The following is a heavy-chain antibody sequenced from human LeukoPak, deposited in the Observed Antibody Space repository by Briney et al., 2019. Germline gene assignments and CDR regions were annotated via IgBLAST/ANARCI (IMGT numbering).Heavy chain of an antibody. V-gene: IGHV4-34*01. Sequence: PSETLSLTCAVYGGSFSGYYWSWIRQPPGKGLEWIGEINHSGSTNYNPSLKSRVTISVDRSKNQFSLKLSSVTAADTAVYYCARHGRTKPFDYWGQGTPVTVSS. J-gene: IGHJ4*02. CDR1: GGSFSGYY. CDR2: INHSGST. CDR3: ARHGRTKPFDY. D-gene: IGHD2-8*01.